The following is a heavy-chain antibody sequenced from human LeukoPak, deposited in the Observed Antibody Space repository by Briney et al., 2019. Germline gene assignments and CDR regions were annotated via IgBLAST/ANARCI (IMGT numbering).Heavy chain of an antibody. D-gene: IGHD1-1*01. CDR2: IKQGGSEK. V-gene: IGHV3-7*03. J-gene: IGHJ4*02. CDR1: GFTSSNYW. CDR3: VSGTGAHGY. Sequence: GRSLRLSCTASGFTSSNYWMTCVRQAPGKGLEWVANIKQGGSEKYYVDSVKGRFTISRDNAKNSLYLQMNSLRAEDTAVYYCVSGTGAHGYWGQGTLVTVSS.